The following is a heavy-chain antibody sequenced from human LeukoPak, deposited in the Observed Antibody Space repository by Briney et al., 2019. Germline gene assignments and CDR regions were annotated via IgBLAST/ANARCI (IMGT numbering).Heavy chain of an antibody. CDR3: ARTTVIRGKPPRDD. CDR2: INHSGST. D-gene: IGHD4-17*01. V-gene: IGHV4-34*01. Sequence: SETLSPTCAVYGGSFSGYYWSWIRQPPGKGLEWIGEINHSGSTNYNPSLKSRVTISVDTSKNQFSLKLSSVTAADTAVYYCARTTVIRGKPPRDDWGQGTLVTVSS. CDR1: GGSFSGYY. J-gene: IGHJ4*02.